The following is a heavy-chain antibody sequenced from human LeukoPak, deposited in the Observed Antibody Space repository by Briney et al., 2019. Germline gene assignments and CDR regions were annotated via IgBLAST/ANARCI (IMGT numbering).Heavy chain of an antibody. J-gene: IGHJ4*02. Sequence: SETLSLTRAVSGGSISISNWWSWVRQPPGKGLEWIGEIYHSGSTNYNPSLKSRVTISVDESKKQFSLKLNSVTAADTAVYYCARVSYYYNSGSYIWGQGTLVTVSS. CDR3: ARVSYYYNSGSYI. D-gene: IGHD3-10*01. CDR1: GGSISISNW. CDR2: IYHSGST. V-gene: IGHV4-4*02.